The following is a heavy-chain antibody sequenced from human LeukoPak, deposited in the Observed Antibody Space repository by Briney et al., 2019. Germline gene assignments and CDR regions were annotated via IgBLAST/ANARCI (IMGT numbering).Heavy chain of an antibody. D-gene: IGHD3-10*01. J-gene: IGHJ5*02. CDR3: AREYITMVRGVKIKNWFDP. CDR1: GYSISSGYY. CDR2: IYHSGST. V-gene: IGHV4-38-2*02. Sequence: SETLSLTCTVSGYSISSGYYWGWIRQPPGKGLEWIGSIYHSGSTYYNPSLKSRVTISVDTSKNQFSLKLSSVTAADTAVYHCAREYITMVRGVKIKNWFDPWGQGTLVTVSS.